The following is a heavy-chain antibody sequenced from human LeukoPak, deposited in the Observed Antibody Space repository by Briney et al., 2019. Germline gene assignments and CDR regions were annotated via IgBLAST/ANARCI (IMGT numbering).Heavy chain of an antibody. CDR2: IITSDSYT. CDR3: ARRPLYGSGSYYTPYFDY. J-gene: IGHJ4*02. Sequence: GKSLKISCKGSGYSFTSYWISWVRQMPGKGLEWMGRIITSDSYTNYSPSFQGHVTISADKSISTAYLQWSSLKASDTAMYYCARRPLYGSGSYYTPYFDYWGQGTLVTVSS. D-gene: IGHD3-10*01. CDR1: GYSFTSYW. V-gene: IGHV5-10-1*01.